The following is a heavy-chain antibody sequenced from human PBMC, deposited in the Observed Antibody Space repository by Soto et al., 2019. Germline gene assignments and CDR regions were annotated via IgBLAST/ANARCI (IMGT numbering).Heavy chain of an antibody. J-gene: IGHJ3*02. CDR2: INPNSGGT. CDR1: GYTFTGYY. D-gene: IGHD6-19*01. CDR3: ARDSRAVAVFAFEI. Sequence: ASVKVSCKASGYTFTGYYMHWVRQAPGQGLEWMGWINPNSGGTNYAQKFQGWVTMTRDTSISTAYMELSRLRSDDTAVYYCARDSRAVAVFAFEIWGQGTMVTVSS. V-gene: IGHV1-2*04.